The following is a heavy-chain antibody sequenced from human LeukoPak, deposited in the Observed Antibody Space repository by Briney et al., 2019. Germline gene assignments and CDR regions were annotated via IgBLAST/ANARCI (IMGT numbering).Heavy chain of an antibody. V-gene: IGHV1-69*04. CDR2: IIPILGIA. CDR1: GGTFSSYA. J-gene: IGHJ4*02. Sequence: ASVKVSCKASGGTFSSYAISWVRQAPGQGLEWMGRIIPILGIANYAQKFQGRVTITADKSTSTAYMELSSLRSEDTAVYYCARERYSSSWYGDDDYWGQGTLVTVSS. D-gene: IGHD6-13*01. CDR3: ARERYSSSWYGDDDY.